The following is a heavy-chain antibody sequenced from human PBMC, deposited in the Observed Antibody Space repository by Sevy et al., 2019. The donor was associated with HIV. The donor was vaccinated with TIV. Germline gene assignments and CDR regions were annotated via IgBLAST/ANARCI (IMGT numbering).Heavy chain of an antibody. D-gene: IGHD3-22*01. CDR2: IKSKTDGGTT. J-gene: IGHJ4*02. V-gene: IGHV3-15*01. CDR1: GFTFSNAW. CDR3: TVVVVIPYYFDY. Sequence: GGSLTLSCAASGFTFSNAWMSWVRHAPGKGLEWVGRIKSKTDGGTTDYAAPVKGRFTISRDDSKNTLYLQMNSLKTEDTAVYYCTVVVVIPYYFDYWGQGTLVTVSS.